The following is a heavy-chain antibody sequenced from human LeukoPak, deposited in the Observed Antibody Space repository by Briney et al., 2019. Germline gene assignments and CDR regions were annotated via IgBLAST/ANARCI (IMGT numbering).Heavy chain of an antibody. Sequence: ASVKVSCTASGYTFTSYDINWVRQATGQGLEWMGWMNPNSGNTGYAQKFQGRVTITRNTSISTAYMELSSLTSEDSAVYYCARRDCTGGSCRTRLFDYWGQGTLVTVSS. CDR2: MNPNSGNT. J-gene: IGHJ4*02. V-gene: IGHV1-8*03. CDR1: GYTFTSYD. D-gene: IGHD2-15*01. CDR3: ARRDCTGGSCRTRLFDY.